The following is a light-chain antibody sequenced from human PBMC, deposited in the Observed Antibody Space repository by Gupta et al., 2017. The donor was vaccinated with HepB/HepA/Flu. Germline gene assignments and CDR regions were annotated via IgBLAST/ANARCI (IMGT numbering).Light chain of an antibody. Sequence: QSVLTQPPSASGTPGQRVSISCSGSSSNIGTYYVFWYQQLPGTAPKLLIYKNSQRPSGVPDRFSGSKSGTSASLAISGLRSEDEADYYCAEWDDSLDGRWVFGGGTKVTVL. CDR3: AEWDDSLDGRWV. J-gene: IGLJ3*02. CDR1: SSNIGTYY. V-gene: IGLV1-47*01. CDR2: KNS.